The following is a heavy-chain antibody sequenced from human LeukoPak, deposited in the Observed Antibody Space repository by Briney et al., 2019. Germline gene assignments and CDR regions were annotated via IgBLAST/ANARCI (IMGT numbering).Heavy chain of an antibody. J-gene: IGHJ4*02. V-gene: IGHV3-30*02. Sequence: GGSLRLACAASGFTFSSCGMHWVRQAPGKGLEWVAFIRYDINTESYAESVRGRFTISRDNSNNTLYLEMNGLRPEDTAVYYCVKEASWSGYYITYYFDYWGQGTLVTVSS. CDR3: VKEASWSGYYITYYFDY. CDR2: IRYDINTE. D-gene: IGHD3-3*01. CDR1: GFTFSSCG.